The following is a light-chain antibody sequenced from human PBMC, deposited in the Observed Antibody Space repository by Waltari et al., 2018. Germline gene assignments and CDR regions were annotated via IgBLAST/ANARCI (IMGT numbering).Light chain of an antibody. CDR2: AAS. CDR1: QGISSY. Sequence: AIRITQSPSSLSASTGDRVTITCRDSQGISSYLAWYQQKPGKAPKLLIYAASTLQSGVPSRFSGSGSGTDFTLTISCLQSEDFATYYCQQYYSYPRTFGQGTKVEIK. J-gene: IGKJ1*01. CDR3: QQYYSYPRT. V-gene: IGKV1-8*01.